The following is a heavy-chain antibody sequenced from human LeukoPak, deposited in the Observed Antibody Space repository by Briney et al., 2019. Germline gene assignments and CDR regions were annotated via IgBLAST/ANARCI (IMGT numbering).Heavy chain of an antibody. CDR2: IKSKTDGGIT. J-gene: IGHJ4*02. CDR3: TTDLSPDGGY. CDR1: GFTFSNAW. V-gene: IGHV3-15*01. Sequence: GGSLRLSCAASGFTFSNAWMSWVRQAPGKGLEWVGRIKSKTDGGITDYAAPVKGRFTISRDDSKNTLYLQMNSLKTEDTAVYYCTTDLSPDGGYWGQGTLVTVSS. D-gene: IGHD2/OR15-2a*01.